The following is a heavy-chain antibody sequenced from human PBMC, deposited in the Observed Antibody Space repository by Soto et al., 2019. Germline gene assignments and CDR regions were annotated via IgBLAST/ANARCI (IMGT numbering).Heavy chain of an antibody. CDR1: GYTFTSYA. V-gene: IGHV1-3*01. D-gene: IGHD1-26*01. CDR3: ALVGATYYYYYGMDV. CDR2: INAGNGNT. J-gene: IGHJ6*02. Sequence: ASGKVSCKASGYTFTSYAMHWVRQAPGQRLEWMGWINAGNGNTKYSQKFQGRVTITRDTSASTAYMELSSLRSEDTAVYYCALVGATYYYYYGMDVWGQGTTVTVSS.